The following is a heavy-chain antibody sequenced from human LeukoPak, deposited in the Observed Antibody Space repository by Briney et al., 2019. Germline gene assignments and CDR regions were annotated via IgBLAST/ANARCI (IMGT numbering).Heavy chain of an antibody. CDR1: GFTFSSYW. D-gene: IGHD1-26*01. Sequence: GGSLRLSCAASGFTFSSYWMSWVRQAPGKGLEWVANIKQDGSEKYYVDSVKGRFTISRDNAKNSLCLQMNSLRAEDTAVYYCARQGASGLLGYRGQGTLVTVSS. CDR2: IKQDGSEK. CDR3: ARQGASGLLGY. J-gene: IGHJ4*02. V-gene: IGHV3-7*01.